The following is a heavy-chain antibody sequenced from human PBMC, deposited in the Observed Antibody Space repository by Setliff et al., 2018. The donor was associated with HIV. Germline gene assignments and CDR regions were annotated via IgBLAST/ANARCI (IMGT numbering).Heavy chain of an antibody. Sequence: SETLSLTCTVSGCSISSGGYYWSWIRQHPGKGREWIGYIYYSGSTYYNPSLKSRVTMSVDTSKNQFSLTLSSVTAADTAVYYCARDRYTWNYGKNYMDVWGKGTTVTVSS. CDR2: IYYSGST. V-gene: IGHV4-31*03. CDR1: GCSISSGGYY. J-gene: IGHJ6*03. D-gene: IGHD1-7*01. CDR3: ARDRYTWNYGKNYMDV.